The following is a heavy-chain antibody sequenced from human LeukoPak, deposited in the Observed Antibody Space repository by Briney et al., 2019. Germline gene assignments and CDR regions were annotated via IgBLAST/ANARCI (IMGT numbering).Heavy chain of an antibody. CDR3: ASLWFGESTNWFDP. J-gene: IGHJ5*02. Sequence: GGSLRLSRAASGFTFSSYAMHWVRQAPGKGLEWVAVISYDGSNKYYADSVKGRFTISRDNSKNTLYLQMNSLRAEDTAVYYCASLWFGESTNWFDPWGQGTLVTVSS. V-gene: IGHV3-30-3*01. CDR1: GFTFSSYA. D-gene: IGHD3-10*01. CDR2: ISYDGSNK.